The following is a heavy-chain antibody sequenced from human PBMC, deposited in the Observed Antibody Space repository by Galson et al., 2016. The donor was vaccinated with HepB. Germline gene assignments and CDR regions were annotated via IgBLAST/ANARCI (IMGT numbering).Heavy chain of an antibody. CDR3: ARDSTLGRGVTTDAFDI. CDR1: GGSVSTSGYY. D-gene: IGHD3-10*01. Sequence: TLSLTCTVSGGSVSTSGYYWSWIRQHPGKGLEWMGYINHSGRTYYNPSLKSRLTISVDTSKNQFSLTLSSVTATDTALYYFARDSTLGRGVTTDAFDIWGQGAMVTGAS. CDR2: INHSGRT. J-gene: IGHJ3*02. V-gene: IGHV4-31*03.